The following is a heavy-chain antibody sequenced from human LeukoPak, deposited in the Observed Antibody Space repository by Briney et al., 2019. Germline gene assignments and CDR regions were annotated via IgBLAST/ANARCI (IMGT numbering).Heavy chain of an antibody. CDR2: ISSSSGSTI. V-gene: IGHV3-11*01. Sequence: RGSLRLSCAASGFTFSDYFMSWIRQALGKGLEWVSYISSSSGSTINYADSVKGRFTISRDNAKNSLYLQMNSLRAEDTAVYYCARSPAENQWLVQEYYFDYWGQGTLVTVSS. D-gene: IGHD6-19*01. CDR3: ARSPAENQWLVQEYYFDY. CDR1: GFTFSDYF. J-gene: IGHJ4*02.